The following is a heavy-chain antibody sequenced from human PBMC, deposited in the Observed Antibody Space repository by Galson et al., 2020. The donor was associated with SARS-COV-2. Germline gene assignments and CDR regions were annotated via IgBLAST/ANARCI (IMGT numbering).Heavy chain of an antibody. CDR2: ISSSSSTI. Sequence: GGSLRLSCAASGFTFSSYSMNWVRQAPGKGLEWVSYISSSSSTIYYADSVKGRFTISRDNAKNSLYLQMNSLRAEDTAVYYCAKASGGTGTTFPDYWGQGTLVTVSS. J-gene: IGHJ4*02. CDR1: GFTFSSYS. V-gene: IGHV3-48*04. CDR3: AKASGGTGTTFPDY. D-gene: IGHD1-1*01.